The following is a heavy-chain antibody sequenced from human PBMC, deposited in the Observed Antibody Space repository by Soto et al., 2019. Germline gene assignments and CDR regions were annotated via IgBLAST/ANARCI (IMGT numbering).Heavy chain of an antibody. CDR3: ARDQDYAFDI. J-gene: IGHJ3*02. V-gene: IGHV3-11*06. Sequence: PGGSLRLSCAASGFTFSDYYMSWIRQAPGKGLEWVSYISSSSSYTNYADSVKGRFTISRDNAKNSLYLQMNSLRDEDTAVYYCARDQDYAFDIWGQGTMVTVSS. CDR2: ISSSSSYT. CDR1: GFTFSDYY.